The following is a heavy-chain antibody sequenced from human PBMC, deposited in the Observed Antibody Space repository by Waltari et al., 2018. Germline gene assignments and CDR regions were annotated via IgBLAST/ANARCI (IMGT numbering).Heavy chain of an antibody. CDR3: ARTLEKTYGGWYFDS. CDR2: IFASGST. J-gene: IGHJ4*02. D-gene: IGHD3-10*01. Sequence: QVQLQESGPGLVEPSQTLSLACSVSGDSIHRGPHSWSWVRQPAGRGLEWLGRIFASGSTDYNPSLKSRVTISVDTSKSQVSLNLTSLTAADSAVYYCARTLEKTYGGWYFDSWGQGTRVTVSS. CDR1: GDSIHRGPHS. V-gene: IGHV4-61*02.